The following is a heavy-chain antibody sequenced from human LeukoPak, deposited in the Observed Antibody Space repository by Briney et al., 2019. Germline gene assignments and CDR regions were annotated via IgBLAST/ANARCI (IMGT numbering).Heavy chain of an antibody. D-gene: IGHD2-2*01. CDR1: GGSRSSSLW. J-gene: IGHJ4*02. V-gene: IGHV4-4*02. CDR2: IYHSGTT. Sequence: PSETLSLTGTVSGGSRSSSLWWSWVRQPPGKGLEWIGEIYHSGTTNYNPSLKSRVTISVDKSKNQFSLKLNSVTAADTAVYYCARGCSSTTCYEPFDYWGQGTLVTVSS. CDR3: ARGCSSTTCYEPFDY.